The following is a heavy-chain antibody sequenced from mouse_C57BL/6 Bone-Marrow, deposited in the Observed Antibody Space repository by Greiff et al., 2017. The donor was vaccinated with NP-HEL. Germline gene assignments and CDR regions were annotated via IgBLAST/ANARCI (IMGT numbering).Heavy chain of an antibody. CDR1: EYEFPSHD. CDR2: ITSDGGST. D-gene: IGHD2-5*01. J-gene: IGHJ1*03. V-gene: IGHV5-2*01. CDR3: ARRNSNLWYFDV. Sequence: EVKLVESGGGLVQPGESLKLSCESNEYEFPSHDMSWVRKTPEKRLELVAAITSDGGSTSSLDTMARRFIISRDNTKKTLYLQMSSLRSEDTALYYCARRNSNLWYFDVWGTGTTVTVSS.